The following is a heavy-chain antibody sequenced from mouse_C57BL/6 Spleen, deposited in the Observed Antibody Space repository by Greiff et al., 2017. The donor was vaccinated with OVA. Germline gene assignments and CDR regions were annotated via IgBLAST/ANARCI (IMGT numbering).Heavy chain of an antibody. J-gene: IGHJ1*03. D-gene: IGHD2-3*01. Sequence: EVQLVESGEGLVKPGGSLKLSCAASGFTFSSYAMSWVRQTPEKRLEWVAYISSGGDYIYYADTVKGRFTISRDNARNTLYLQMSSLKSEDTAMYYCTRVGIYDGYFYWYFDVWGTGTTVTVSS. CDR1: GFTFSSYA. CDR2: ISSGGDYI. CDR3: TRVGIYDGYFYWYFDV. V-gene: IGHV5-9-1*02.